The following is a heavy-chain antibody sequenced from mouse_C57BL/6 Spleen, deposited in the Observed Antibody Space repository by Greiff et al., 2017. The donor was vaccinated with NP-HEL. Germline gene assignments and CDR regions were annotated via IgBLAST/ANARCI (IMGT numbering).Heavy chain of an antibody. J-gene: IGHJ3*01. V-gene: IGHV3-6*01. CDR1: GYSITSGYY. Sequence: EVQLQESGPGLVKPSQSLSLTCSVTGYSITSGYYWNWIRQFPGNKLEWMGYISYDGSNNYNPSLKNRISITRDTSKNQFFLKLNSVTTEDTATYYCARDDYDGYPAWFAYWGQGTLVTVSA. D-gene: IGHD2-3*01. CDR3: ARDDYDGYPAWFAY. CDR2: ISYDGSN.